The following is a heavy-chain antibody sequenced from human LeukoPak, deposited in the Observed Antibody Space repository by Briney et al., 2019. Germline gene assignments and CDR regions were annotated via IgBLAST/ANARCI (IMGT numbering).Heavy chain of an antibody. CDR1: GGSISSYY. D-gene: IGHD5-12*01. CDR3: AREIGYGYWFFDL. CDR2: FYYSGST. V-gene: IGHV4-59*01. J-gene: IGHJ2*01. Sequence: PSETLSLTCTVSGGSISSYYWSWIRQPPGKGLEWIAYFYYSGSTNYNPSLKSRVTISVDTSKNQFSLKLTSVTAADTAVYYCAREIGYGYWFFDLWGRGTLVTVSS.